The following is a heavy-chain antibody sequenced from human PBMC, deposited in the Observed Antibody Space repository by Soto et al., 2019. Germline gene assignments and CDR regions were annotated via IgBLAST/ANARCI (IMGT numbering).Heavy chain of an antibody. V-gene: IGHV4-34*01. CDR2: INQSGST. D-gene: IGHD6-19*01. CDR3: ARVVGSSGWYYGSFDI. Sequence: QVQLQQWGAGLLKPSETLSLTCAVYGGSFSGSYWNWIRQPPGKGLEWIGEINQSGSTNYNPSLKSRVTISVDTSKNQFSLKLSSVTAADSAVYYCARVVGSSGWYYGSFDIWGPGTMVTFSS. CDR1: GGSFSGSY. J-gene: IGHJ3*02.